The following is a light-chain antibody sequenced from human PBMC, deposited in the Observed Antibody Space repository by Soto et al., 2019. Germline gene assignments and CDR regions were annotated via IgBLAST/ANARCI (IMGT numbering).Light chain of an antibody. CDR2: SAS. J-gene: IGKJ4*01. V-gene: IGKV3-11*01. CDR1: QNVRND. CDR3: QHRTNWPPT. Sequence: EILLTQSPATLSLSPGERATLSCRASQNVRNDLVWYLQKPGQAPRLLIYSASNRATGIPARFSGSGSGTDFTLTISSLEPEDFAVYYCQHRTNWPPTFGGGTKVEFK.